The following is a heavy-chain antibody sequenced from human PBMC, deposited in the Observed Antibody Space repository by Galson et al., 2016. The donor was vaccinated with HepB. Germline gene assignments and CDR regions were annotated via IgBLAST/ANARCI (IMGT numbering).Heavy chain of an antibody. V-gene: IGHV4-4*02. Sequence: SETLSLTCGVSGVSITSDNWWSWVRQPPGKGLEWIGEFYHTGNTIYNPSLQSRVTISIDKSKNQFSLRLTSVTAADTAVYYCARGVIGTLNYYLYGLDVWGQGTTVTVSS. D-gene: IGHD1-7*01. J-gene: IGHJ6*02. CDR1: GVSITSDNW. CDR2: FYHTGNT. CDR3: ARGVIGTLNYYLYGLDV.